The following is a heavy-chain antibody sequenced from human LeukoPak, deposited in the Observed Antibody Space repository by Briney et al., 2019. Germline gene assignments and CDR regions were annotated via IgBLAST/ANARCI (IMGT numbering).Heavy chain of an antibody. Sequence: ASVKVSCKVSGYTFTGYYMHWVRQAPGQGLEWMGRLNPNSGGTNYAQKFQGRVTMSRDTSLSTAYMELSRLRSDDTAVYYCARAAAVDTAMVTGDYWGQGTLVTVSS. CDR3: ARAAAVDTAMVTGDY. V-gene: IGHV1-2*06. CDR1: GYTFTGYY. CDR2: LNPNSGGT. D-gene: IGHD5-18*01. J-gene: IGHJ4*02.